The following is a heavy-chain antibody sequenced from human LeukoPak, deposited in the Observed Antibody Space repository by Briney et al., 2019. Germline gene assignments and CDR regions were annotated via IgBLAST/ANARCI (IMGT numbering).Heavy chain of an antibody. Sequence: ASVKVSCKASGYTFTGYYMHWVRPAPGQGLGWMGWINPNSGGTNYAQKFQGRVTMTRDTSISTAYMELSRLRSDDTAVYYCARGERASDPRAYDFWSGYYGVFDYWGQGTLVTVSS. CDR1: GYTFTGYY. J-gene: IGHJ4*02. V-gene: IGHV1-2*02. CDR2: INPNSGGT. D-gene: IGHD3-3*01. CDR3: ARGERASDPRAYDFWSGYYGVFDY.